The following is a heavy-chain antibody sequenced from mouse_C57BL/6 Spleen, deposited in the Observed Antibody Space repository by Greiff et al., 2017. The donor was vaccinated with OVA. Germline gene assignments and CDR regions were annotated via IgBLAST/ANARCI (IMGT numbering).Heavy chain of an antibody. Sequence: QVQLKESGPGLVAPSQSLSITCTVSGFSLTSYGVVWVRQPPGKGLEWLGVLWGGGSTNYNSALMSRLSISKDNSKSQVFLKMNSLQTDDTAMYYCAKRAYYGSSPAWFAYWGQGTLVTVSA. CDR2: LWGGGST. V-gene: IGHV2-9*01. D-gene: IGHD1-1*01. J-gene: IGHJ3*01. CDR1: GFSLTSYG. CDR3: AKRAYYGSSPAWFAY.